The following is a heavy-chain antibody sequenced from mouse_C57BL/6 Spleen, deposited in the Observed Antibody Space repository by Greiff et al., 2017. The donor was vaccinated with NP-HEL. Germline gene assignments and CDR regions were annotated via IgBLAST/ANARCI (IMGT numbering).Heavy chain of an antibody. Sequence: VQLQQPGAELVMPGASVKLSCKASGYTFTSYWMHWVKQRPGQGLEWIGEIDPSDSYTNYNQKFKGKSTLTVDKSSSTAYMQLSSLTSEDSAVYYGARRGYDGYYGYFDYWGQGTTLTVSS. D-gene: IGHD2-3*01. J-gene: IGHJ2*01. CDR3: ARRGYDGYYGYFDY. CDR1: GYTFTSYW. V-gene: IGHV1-69*01. CDR2: IDPSDSYT.